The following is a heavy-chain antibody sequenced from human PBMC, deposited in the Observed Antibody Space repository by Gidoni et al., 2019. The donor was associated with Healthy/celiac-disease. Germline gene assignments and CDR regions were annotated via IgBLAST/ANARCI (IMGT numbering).Heavy chain of an antibody. CDR1: GGSFSGYY. CDR2: INPSGST. V-gene: IGHV4-34*01. CDR3: ARGARSSWYDY. J-gene: IGHJ4*02. D-gene: IGHD6-13*01. Sequence: QVQLQQWGAGLLKPSETLSLTCAVYGGSFSGYYWSWIRQPPGKGLEWIGEINPSGSTNYNPSLKSRVTISVDTSKNQFSLKLSSVTAADTAVYYCARGARSSWYDYWGQGTLVTVSS.